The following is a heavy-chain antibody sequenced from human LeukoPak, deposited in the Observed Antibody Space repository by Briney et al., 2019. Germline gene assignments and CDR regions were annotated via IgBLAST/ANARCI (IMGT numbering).Heavy chain of an antibody. CDR3: VTFNY. CDR1: GFTSRSYA. Sequence: GGSLRLSCAASGFTSRSYAMSWVRQAPGKGLEWVSALSDSGSSTNYADSVKGRFTISRDNSKNTLYLQMNSLRAEDTAVYYCVTFNYWGQGTLVTVSS. V-gene: IGHV3-23*01. J-gene: IGHJ4*02. CDR2: LSDSGSST.